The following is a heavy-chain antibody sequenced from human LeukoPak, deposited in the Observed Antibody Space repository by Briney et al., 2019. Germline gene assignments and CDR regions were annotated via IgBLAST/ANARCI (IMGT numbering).Heavy chain of an antibody. CDR2: IKQDGSEK. CDR1: GFTLGGYT. Sequence: PGGSLRLSCAASGFTLGGYTMNWVRQAPGKGLEWVANIKQDGSEKYYVDSVKGRFTISRDNAKNSLYLQMNSLRAEDTAVYYCARERVDTADVWGQGTTVTVSS. D-gene: IGHD5-18*01. V-gene: IGHV3-7*01. CDR3: ARERVDTADV. J-gene: IGHJ6*02.